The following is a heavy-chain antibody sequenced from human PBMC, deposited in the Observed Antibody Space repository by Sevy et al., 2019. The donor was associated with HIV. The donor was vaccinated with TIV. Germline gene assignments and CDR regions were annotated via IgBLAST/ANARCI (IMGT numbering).Heavy chain of an antibody. CDR1: GFTFSSYS. Sequence: GGSLRLSCAASGFTFSSYSMNWVRQAPGKGLEWVSSISGISNYIYYADSVKGRFTISRDNSKNMLYLQMNSLRPEDTAVYYCARDLVGATSDWGQGTLVTVSS. V-gene: IGHV3-21*01. CDR2: ISGISNYI. J-gene: IGHJ4*02. D-gene: IGHD1-26*01. CDR3: ARDLVGATSD.